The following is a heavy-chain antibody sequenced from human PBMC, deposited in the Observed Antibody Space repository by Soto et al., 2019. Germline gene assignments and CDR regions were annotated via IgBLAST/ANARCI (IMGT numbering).Heavy chain of an antibody. V-gene: IGHV3-30-3*01. CDR3: ARGGQIGHCAGPSCLKVDY. J-gene: IGHJ4*02. CDR2: ISHDGTKQ. Sequence: QVRLVESGGDVVQPGRSLRLSCSGSAFTFGDYAIHWVRQAPGKGLEWVAVISHDGTKQFYEDSVRGRFTISRDNSKNTLFLQINDLRIEDTAVFYCARGGQIGHCAGPSCLKVDYWGQGTLVTVSS. CDR1: AFTFGDYA. D-gene: IGHD2-8*02.